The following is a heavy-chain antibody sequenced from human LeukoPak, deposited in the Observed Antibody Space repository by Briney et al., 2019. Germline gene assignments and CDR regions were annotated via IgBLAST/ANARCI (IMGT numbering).Heavy chain of an antibody. D-gene: IGHD5-12*01. CDR1: AYSISSSNW. V-gene: IGHV4-28*01. J-gene: IGHJ4*02. CDR3: ARRDSGYVAFDY. Sequence: SETLSLTCAVSAYSISSSNWWGWMRQPPGKGLEWIGYIYYSGSTYYHPSLKSRVTMSVDTSKNQFSLKLSSVTALDTAVYYCARRDSGYVAFDYWGQGTLVTVSS. CDR2: IYYSGST.